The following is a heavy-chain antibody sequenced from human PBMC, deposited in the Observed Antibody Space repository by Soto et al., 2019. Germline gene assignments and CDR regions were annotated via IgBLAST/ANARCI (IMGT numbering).Heavy chain of an antibody. J-gene: IGHJ6*02. CDR1: GGTFSSYA. Sequence: GASVKVSCKASGGTFSSYAISWGRQAPGQGLEWMGGIIPIFGTANYAQKFQGRVTITADESTSTAYMELSSLRSEDTAVYYCARDRDCISTSCDGDYYGMDVWGQGTTVTVSS. CDR2: IIPIFGTA. CDR3: ARDRDCISTSCDGDYYGMDV. V-gene: IGHV1-69*13. D-gene: IGHD2-2*01.